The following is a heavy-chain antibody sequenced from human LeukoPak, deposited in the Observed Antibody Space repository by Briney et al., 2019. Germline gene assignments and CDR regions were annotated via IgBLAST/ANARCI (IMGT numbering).Heavy chain of an antibody. V-gene: IGHV1-2*02. CDR1: GYTFTGYY. J-gene: IGHJ3*02. CDR3: AREWCSSTSCYMGEDAFDI. Sequence: GASVKVSCKASGYTFTGYYMHWVRQAPGQGLEWMGWINPNGGGTNYAQKFQGRVTMTRDTSISTAYMELSRLRSDDTAVYYCAREWCSSTSCYMGEDAFDIWGQGTMVTVSS. CDR2: INPNGGGT. D-gene: IGHD2-2*02.